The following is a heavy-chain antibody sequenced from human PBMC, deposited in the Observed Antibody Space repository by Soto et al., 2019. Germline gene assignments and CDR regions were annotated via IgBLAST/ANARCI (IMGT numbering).Heavy chain of an antibody. CDR1: GFTFSSYG. D-gene: IGHD1-7*01. CDR3: ARRQNFALDY. V-gene: IGHV3-30*03. J-gene: IGHJ4*02. Sequence: GGSLRLSCAASGFTFSSYGMHWVRQAPGKGLEWVAIISYDGSNKYYTDSVKGRFTISRDFSKNTLYLQMNSLKTEDTAVYYCARRQNFALDYWGQGTLVTVSS. CDR2: ISYDGSNK.